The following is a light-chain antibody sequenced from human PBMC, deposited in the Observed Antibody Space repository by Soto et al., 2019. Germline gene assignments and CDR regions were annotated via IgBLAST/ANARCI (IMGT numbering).Light chain of an antibody. CDR3: QQYGSSRT. V-gene: IGKV3-20*01. CDR1: QSVSSSY. CDR2: GAS. Sequence: EIVLTQSPGTLSLSPGERATLSCIASQSVSSSYLAWYQHKPGQAPSLLIYGASSRATGIPDRFSGSGYGTDFTLTISSLEAEDFAVYYCQQYGSSRTFGHGTKVEIK. J-gene: IGKJ1*01.